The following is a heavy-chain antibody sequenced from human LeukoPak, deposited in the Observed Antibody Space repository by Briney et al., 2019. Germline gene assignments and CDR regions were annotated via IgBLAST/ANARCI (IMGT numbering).Heavy chain of an antibody. D-gene: IGHD3-3*01. Sequence: GGSLRLSCAASGFTFSSYWMSWVRQAPGKGLEWVANIKQDGSEKYYVDSVKGRFTISRDNAKNSLYLQMNSLSAEDTAVYYCARDSYDFWSGYYYWGQGTLVTVSS. CDR3: ARDSYDFWSGYYY. V-gene: IGHV3-7*01. J-gene: IGHJ4*02. CDR2: IKQDGSEK. CDR1: GFTFSSYW.